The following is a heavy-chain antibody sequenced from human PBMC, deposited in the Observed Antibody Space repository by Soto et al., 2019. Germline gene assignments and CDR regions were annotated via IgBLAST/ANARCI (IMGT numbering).Heavy chain of an antibody. CDR2: IYYSGST. J-gene: IGHJ5*02. CDR1: GGYVIRGGYY. CDR3: AREDRNWLDP. V-gene: IGHV4-31*03. Sequence: SETLSLTCTVSGGYVIRGGYYWSWIRQHPGKGLEWIGYIYYSGSTYYNPSLQSRVTISVDTSKNQFSLKLSSVTAADTAVYYCAREDRNWLDPWGQGTLVTVSS.